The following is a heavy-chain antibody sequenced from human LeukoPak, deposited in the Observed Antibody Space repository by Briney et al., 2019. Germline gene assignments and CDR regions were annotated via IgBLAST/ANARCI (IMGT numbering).Heavy chain of an antibody. J-gene: IGHJ6*02. Sequence: PSETLSLTCAVSGGSISSGGYSWSWIRQPPGKGLEWIGYIYHSGSTYYNPSLKSRVTISVDTSKNQFSLKLSSVTAADTAVYYCARGGFRYSGSGYHYYYYYGMDVWGQGTTVTVSS. D-gene: IGHD3-3*01. CDR3: ARGGFRYSGSGYHYYYYYGMDV. CDR1: GGSISSGGYS. CDR2: IYHSGST. V-gene: IGHV4-30-2*01.